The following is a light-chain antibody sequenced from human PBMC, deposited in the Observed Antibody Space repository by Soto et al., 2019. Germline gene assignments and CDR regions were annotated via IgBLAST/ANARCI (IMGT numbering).Light chain of an antibody. CDR3: QQSSSTPPT. CDR1: QSINGY. CDR2: AAS. Sequence: DIQMTQSPSSLSVSVGDRVTITCRASQSINGYLNWYQQKPGKAPKLLIYAASNLQSGVPSRFSGSGSGTDFTLTISSLQPEDFATYYCQQSSSTPPTFGQGTKVEIK. J-gene: IGKJ1*01. V-gene: IGKV1-39*01.